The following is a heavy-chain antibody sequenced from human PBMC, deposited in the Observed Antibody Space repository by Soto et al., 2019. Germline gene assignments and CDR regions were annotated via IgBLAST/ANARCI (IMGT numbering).Heavy chain of an antibody. V-gene: IGHV4-30-2*01. D-gene: IGHD6-13*01. J-gene: IGHJ3*02. CDR1: GAFISSGGYS. CDR2: IYHSGST. CDR3: ARDGTGYCMSAFDI. Sequence: SLSLTCAVLGAFISSGGYSWSWIPPPPGKGLEWIGYIYHSGSTYYNPSLKSRVTISVLRSTNQFSLPLSSVTAADTAVYYCARDGTGYCMSAFDIWGQGTMVTV.